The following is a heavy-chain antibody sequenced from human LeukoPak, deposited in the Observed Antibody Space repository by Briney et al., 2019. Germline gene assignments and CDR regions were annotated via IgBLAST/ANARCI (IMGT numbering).Heavy chain of an antibody. CDR2: VSAYADDT. V-gene: IGHV1-18*01. D-gene: IGHD2-15*01. J-gene: IGHJ5*02. Sequence: ASVKVSCKASGYTFITYGISWVRQAPGQGLEWMGWVSAYADDTNYAQKLQGRVTMTTDTSTSTAYMELRSLRSDDTAVYYCARLSDKGLNCSGGSCYPNWFDPWGQGTLVTVSS. CDR1: GYTFITYG. CDR3: ARLSDKGLNCSGGSCYPNWFDP.